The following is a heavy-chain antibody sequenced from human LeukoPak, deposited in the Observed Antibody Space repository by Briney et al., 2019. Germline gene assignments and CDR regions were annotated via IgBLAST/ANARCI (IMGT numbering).Heavy chain of an antibody. J-gene: IGHJ4*02. CDR1: GYAFISYG. CDR3: ARAGWPLYHDY. D-gene: IGHD2-8*01. CDR2: ISAYNGNT. V-gene: IGHV1-18*01. Sequence: ASVKVSCKASGYAFISYGISWVRRASGQGLEWMGWISAYNGNTNYVQKLQGRVTMTTDTSTSTAYMELRSLRSDDTAVYYCARAGWPLYHDYWGQGTLVTVSS.